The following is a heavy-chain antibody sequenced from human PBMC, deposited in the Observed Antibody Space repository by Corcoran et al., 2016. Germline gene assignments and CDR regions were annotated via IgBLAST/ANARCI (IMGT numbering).Heavy chain of an antibody. CDR1: GDSVTSNSLD. CDR3: ARVHTVMVPEPNYYYGMDV. D-gene: IGHD5-18*01. J-gene: IGHJ6*02. Sequence: QVQLQQSGPRLVNPSQTLSLTCAISGDSVTSNSLDLNWIRQAPSRGLVWLGRTYYRSKWYNDYAVSVKSRITINPDTSKNQFTLQLNSVTFEDTAGYYCARVHTVMVPEPNYYYGMDVWGQGTTVTVSS. V-gene: IGHV6-1*01. CDR2: TYYRSKWYN.